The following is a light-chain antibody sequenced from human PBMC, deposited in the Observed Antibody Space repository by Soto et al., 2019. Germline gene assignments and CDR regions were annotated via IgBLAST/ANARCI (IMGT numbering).Light chain of an antibody. Sequence: QSALTQPASVSGSPGQSITISCTGTSSDVGSYNLVSWYQQHPGKAPKLMIYEGGKRPSGVSNRFSGSKSGNTASLTISGLQAEDEADYHCCSYAGSSVVFGGGTKLTVL. V-gene: IGLV2-23*01. CDR1: SSDVGSYNL. CDR3: CSYAGSSVV. CDR2: EGG. J-gene: IGLJ2*01.